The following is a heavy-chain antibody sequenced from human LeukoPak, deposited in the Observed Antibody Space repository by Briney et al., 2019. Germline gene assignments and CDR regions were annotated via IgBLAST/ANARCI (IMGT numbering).Heavy chain of an antibody. CDR1: GFTFSNAW. D-gene: IGHD5/OR15-5a*01. CDR2: IKSKTDGGTT. J-gene: IGHJ4*02. CDR3: TTDPFYDSAGFAF. V-gene: IGHV3-15*07. Sequence: PGGSLRLSCAASGFTFSNAWMNWVRQAPGKGPEWVGRIKSKTDGGTTDYAAPVKGRFTISRDDSKNTLYLQMSSLKTEDTAAYYCTTDPFYDSAGFAFWGQGTLVTVS.